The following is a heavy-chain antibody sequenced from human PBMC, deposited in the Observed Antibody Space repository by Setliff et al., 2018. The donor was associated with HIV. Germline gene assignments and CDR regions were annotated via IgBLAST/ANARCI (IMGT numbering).Heavy chain of an antibody. CDR3: ARAVCPSLNCYSFFNY. CDR1: DGSFSGYS. V-gene: IGHV4-34*01. Sequence: SETLSLTCGVDDGSFSGYSWSWIRQSPGKGLEWIGEVSRGGSTTYKPSLTGRVSVSVDTSKSQFSLKLTNVTAADAAVYYCARAVCPSLNCYSFFNYWGHGSLVTVSS. D-gene: IGHD2-15*01. J-gene: IGHJ4*01. CDR2: VSRGGST.